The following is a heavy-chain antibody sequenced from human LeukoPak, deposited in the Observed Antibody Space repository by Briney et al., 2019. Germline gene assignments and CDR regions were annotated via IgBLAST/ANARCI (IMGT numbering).Heavy chain of an antibody. CDR2: INTNTGNP. Sequence: ASVKVSCKASGYTFTSYAMNWVRQAPGQGLEWMGWINTNTGNPTYAQGLTGRFVFSLDTSVSTAYLQISSLKAEDTAVYYCATNGDYVHWYFDLWGRGTLVTVSS. CDR3: ATNGDYVHWYFDL. V-gene: IGHV7-4-1*02. J-gene: IGHJ2*01. D-gene: IGHD4-17*01. CDR1: GYTFTSYA.